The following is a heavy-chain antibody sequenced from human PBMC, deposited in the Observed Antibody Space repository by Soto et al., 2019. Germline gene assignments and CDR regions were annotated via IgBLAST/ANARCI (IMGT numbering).Heavy chain of an antibody. J-gene: IGHJ4*02. Sequence: QVNLVQSGGGEVQPGRSLRLSCAASGFTFSTYGMHWVRQAPGKGLEWVALISYDGTNKYYGDSVKGRFTISRDNSKNTVYLQMNSLRAEDTAVYYGAKQFGTGWYYFDHWGQGTLVTVSS. CDR2: ISYDGTNK. CDR1: GFTFSTYG. D-gene: IGHD6-19*01. CDR3: AKQFGTGWYYFDH. V-gene: IGHV3-30*18.